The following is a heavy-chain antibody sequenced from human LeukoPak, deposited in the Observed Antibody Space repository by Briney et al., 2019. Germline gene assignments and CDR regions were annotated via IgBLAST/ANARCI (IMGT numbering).Heavy chain of an antibody. J-gene: IGHJ3*02. V-gene: IGHV4-59*08. CDR2: IYYSGST. D-gene: IGHD3-10*01. CDR1: GGSISSYY. Sequence: PSETLSLTCTVSGGSISSYYWSWIRQPPGKGLEWIGYIYYSGSTNYNPSLKSRVTISVDTSKNQFSLKLSSVTAADTAVYYCASARAPLLLWFGELWSYGAFDIWGRGTMVTVSS. CDR3: ASARAPLLLWFGELWSYGAFDI.